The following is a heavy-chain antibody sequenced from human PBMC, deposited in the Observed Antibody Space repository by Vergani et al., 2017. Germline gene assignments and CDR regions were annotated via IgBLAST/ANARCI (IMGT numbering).Heavy chain of an antibody. J-gene: IGHJ4*02. CDR2: IVVGSGNT. D-gene: IGHD3-10*01. Sequence: QMQLVQSGPEVKKPGTSVKVSCKASGFTFTSSAMQWVRQARGQRLEWIGWIVVGSGNTNYAQKFQERVTITRDMSTSTAYMELSSLRSEDTAVYYCARSFSGYYGSGSYYTPAHWGQGTLVTVSS. CDR1: GFTFTSSA. CDR3: ARSFSGYYGSGSYYTPAH. V-gene: IGHV1-58*02.